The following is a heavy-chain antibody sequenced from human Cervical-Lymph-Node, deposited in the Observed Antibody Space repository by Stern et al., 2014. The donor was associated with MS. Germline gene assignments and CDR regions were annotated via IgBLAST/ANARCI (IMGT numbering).Heavy chain of an antibody. CDR1: GFVFRRYA. D-gene: IGHD1-26*01. Sequence: QVQLVESGGGVVQPGRSLRLSCAASGFVFRRYALHWVRQAPGKGLEGMALITYDGRDKYYTDSVKGRFTVSRDNSNNTVDLEMNSLRLEDTAVYYCAKGGSGSYLDWGQGSLVTVSS. CDR2: ITYDGRDK. V-gene: IGHV3-30*04. J-gene: IGHJ4*02. CDR3: AKGGSGSYLD.